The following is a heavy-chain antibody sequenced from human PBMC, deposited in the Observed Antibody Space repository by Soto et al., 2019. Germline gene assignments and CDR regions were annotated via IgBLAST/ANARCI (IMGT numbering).Heavy chain of an antibody. J-gene: IGHJ6*03. D-gene: IGHD2-15*01. CDR1: GGTFSSYT. CDR2: IIPILGIA. CDR3: AREEGVGCSGGSCYYYYYYMDV. Sequence: QVQLVQSGAEVKKPGSSVKVSCKASGGTFSSYTISWVRQAPGQGLEWMGRIIPILGIANYAQKFQGRVTITADKSTSTAYMELSSLRSEDTAVYYCAREEGVGCSGGSCYYYYYYMDVWGKGTTVTVSS. V-gene: IGHV1-69*08.